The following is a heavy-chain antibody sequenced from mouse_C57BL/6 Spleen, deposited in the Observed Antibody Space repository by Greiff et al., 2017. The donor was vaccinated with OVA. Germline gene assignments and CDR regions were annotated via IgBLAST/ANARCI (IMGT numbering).Heavy chain of an antibody. CDR2: INPSNGGT. Sequence: VQLQQPGTELVKPGASVKLSCKASGYTFTSYWMPWVKQRPGQGLEWIGNINPSNGGTNYNEKFKSKATLTVDKSSSTAYMQLSSLTSEDSAVYYGAFDGYCVAWFAYWGQGTLVTVSA. D-gene: IGHD2-3*01. CDR1: GYTFTSYW. CDR3: AFDGYCVAWFAY. V-gene: IGHV1-53*01. J-gene: IGHJ3*01.